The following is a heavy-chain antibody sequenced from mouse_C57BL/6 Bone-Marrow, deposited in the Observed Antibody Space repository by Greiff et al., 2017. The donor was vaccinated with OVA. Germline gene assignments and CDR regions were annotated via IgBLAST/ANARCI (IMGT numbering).Heavy chain of an antibody. Sequence: QVHVKQPGAELVKPGASVKMSCKASGYTFTSYWITWVKQRPGQGLEWIGDIYPGSGSTNYNEKFKSKATLTVDTSSSTAYMQLSSLTSEDSAVYYCARRRFDYWGQGTTLTVSS. V-gene: IGHV1-55*01. CDR3: ARRRFDY. J-gene: IGHJ2*01. CDR1: GYTFTSYW. CDR2: IYPGSGST.